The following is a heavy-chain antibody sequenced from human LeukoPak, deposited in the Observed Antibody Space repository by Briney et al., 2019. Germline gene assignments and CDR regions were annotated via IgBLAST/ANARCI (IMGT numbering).Heavy chain of an antibody. D-gene: IGHD6-19*01. CDR1: GFTLSNAW. V-gene: IGHV3-15*01. J-gene: IGHJ5*02. CDR3: TSIAVAA. CDR2: IKSKTAGGTT. Sequence: GGSIRLSCAAYGFTLSNAWMSWVSQAPGKGLEWVGRIKSKTAGGTTDYAAPVKGRFTISRDDSKNTLYLQMNSLKTEDTAVYYCTSIAVAAWGQGTLVTVSS.